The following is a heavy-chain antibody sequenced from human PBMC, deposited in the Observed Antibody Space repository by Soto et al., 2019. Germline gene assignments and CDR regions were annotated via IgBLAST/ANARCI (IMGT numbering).Heavy chain of an antibody. CDR3: ALWRFRDGNKSKNTYGMDV. V-gene: IGHV1-69*01. CDR1: GGTFNSYA. CDR2: IIPIFGTA. J-gene: IGHJ6*02. Sequence: QVQLVQSGAEVKKPGSSVKVSCKASGGTFNSYAISWVRQAPGQGLEWMGGIIPIFGTANYAQNFQGRVAITADESTSAAYMQLRSLRSEDPAVYYWALWRFRDGNKSKNTYGMDVWGQGTTVTVSS. D-gene: IGHD1-1*01.